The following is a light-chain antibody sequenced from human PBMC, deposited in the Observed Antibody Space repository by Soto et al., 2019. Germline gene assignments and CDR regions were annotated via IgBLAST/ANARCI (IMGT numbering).Light chain of an antibody. J-gene: IGLJ1*01. CDR1: SSDVGGYNY. CDR2: EVN. CDR3: TSYAGGNNV. Sequence: QSALTQPPSASGSPGQSVTISCTGTSSDVGGYNYVSWYQQHPGKVPKLMVYEVNKRPSGVPDRFSGSKSGNTASLTVAGLQAEDEADYYCTSYAGGNNVXGTGTKLTVL. V-gene: IGLV2-8*01.